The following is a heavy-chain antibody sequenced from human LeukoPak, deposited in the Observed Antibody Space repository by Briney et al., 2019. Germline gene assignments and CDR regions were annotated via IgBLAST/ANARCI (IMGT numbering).Heavy chain of an antibody. V-gene: IGHV4-34*01. CDR3: ARASGYSSGLYLGNWFDP. CDR2: INHSGST. J-gene: IGHJ5*02. CDR1: GGSFSGYY. Sequence: SETLSLTCAVYGGSFSGYYWSWIRQPPGKGLEWIGVINHSGSTNYNPSLKSRVTTSVDTSKNQFSLKLSSVTAADTAVYYCARASGYSSGLYLGNWFDPWGQGTLVTVSS. D-gene: IGHD6-19*01.